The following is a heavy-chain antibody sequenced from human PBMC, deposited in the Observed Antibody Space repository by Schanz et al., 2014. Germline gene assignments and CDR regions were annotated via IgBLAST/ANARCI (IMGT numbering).Heavy chain of an antibody. V-gene: IGHV1-46*03. Sequence: QVQLVQSAPEVKKPGASVKVSCKASGYSFTDYAIHWVRQAPGQGLEWMGIINPSGGSTSYAQKFRGRVTMTRDTSTSTVNMELSSLRSEDTAVYYCARGGFCDSTSFDSWGQGTLVAVSS. J-gene: IGHJ4*02. D-gene: IGHD2-2*01. CDR3: ARGGFCDSTSFDS. CDR2: INPSGGST. CDR1: GYSFTDYA.